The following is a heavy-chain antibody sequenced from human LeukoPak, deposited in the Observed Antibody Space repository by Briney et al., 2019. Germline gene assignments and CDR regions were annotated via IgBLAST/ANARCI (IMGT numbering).Heavy chain of an antibody. CDR1: GYSFSSNCAA. Sequence: SQTLSLTCAISGYSFSSNCAAWNWIRQSPSRGLEWLGRTYYRSKWYNDYAVSVKSRITINPDTSKNQFSLQLNSVTPEDTAVYYCAREGYGDYVPPYYGMDVWGQGTTVTVSS. V-gene: IGHV6-1*01. J-gene: IGHJ6*02. CDR3: AREGYGDYVPPYYGMDV. D-gene: IGHD4-17*01. CDR2: TYYRSKWYN.